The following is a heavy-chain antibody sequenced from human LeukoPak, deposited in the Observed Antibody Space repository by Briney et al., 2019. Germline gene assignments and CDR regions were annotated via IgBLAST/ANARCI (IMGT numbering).Heavy chain of an antibody. J-gene: IGHJ5*02. Sequence: ASVKVSCKASGGTFSSYAISWVRQAPGQGLEWMGRINPNSGDTDYAQKFQGRVTMTRDTSITTAYMELSRLRSDDTAMYYCARAYPGTSWGQGTLVTVSS. CDR2: INPNSGDT. CDR1: GGTFSSYA. CDR3: ARAYPGTS. V-gene: IGHV1-2*06.